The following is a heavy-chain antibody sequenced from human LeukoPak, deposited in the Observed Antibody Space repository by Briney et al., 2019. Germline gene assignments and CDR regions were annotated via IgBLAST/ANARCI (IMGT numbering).Heavy chain of an antibody. CDR1: GGTFSSYA. CDR3: ARDGTCGGDCPDAFDI. J-gene: IGHJ3*02. Sequence: GASVKVSCKASGGTFSSYAISWVRQAPGQGLVWMGRIIPIFGTANYAQKFQGRVTITTDESTSTAYMELSSLRSEDTAVYYCARDGTCGGDCPDAFDIWGQGTMVTVSS. CDR2: IIPIFGTA. V-gene: IGHV1-69*05. D-gene: IGHD2-21*02.